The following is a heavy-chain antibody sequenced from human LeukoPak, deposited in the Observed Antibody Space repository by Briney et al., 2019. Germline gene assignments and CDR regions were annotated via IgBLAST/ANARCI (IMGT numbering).Heavy chain of an antibody. J-gene: IGHJ5*02. CDR1: GGSISSSSYY. V-gene: IGHV4-39*01. CDR3: ASEGIVVVVAASGWFDP. Sequence: SETLSLTCAVSGGSISSSSYYWGWIRQPPGKGLEWIGSIYYSGSTYYNPSLKSRVTISVDTSKNQFSLKLSSVTAADTAVYYCASEGIVVVVAASGWFDPWGQGTLVTVSS. D-gene: IGHD2-15*01. CDR2: IYYSGST.